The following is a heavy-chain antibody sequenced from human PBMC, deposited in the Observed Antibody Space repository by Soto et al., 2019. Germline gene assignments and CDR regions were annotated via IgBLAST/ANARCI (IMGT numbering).Heavy chain of an antibody. V-gene: IGHV3-7*02. CDR2: INPEGSAE. CDR3: ARHGVWCFDF. J-gene: IGHJ4*02. CDR1: GFTFSSSW. Sequence: EMQLVESGGALVQPGGSLRLSCAASGFTFSSSWMAWVRQAPGKGLEWVANINPEGSAEYYMDSVKGRFTISRDNAKNSLYLQMNSLRLEDTALYYCARHGVWCFDFWGQGTLVSISS. D-gene: IGHD2-8*02.